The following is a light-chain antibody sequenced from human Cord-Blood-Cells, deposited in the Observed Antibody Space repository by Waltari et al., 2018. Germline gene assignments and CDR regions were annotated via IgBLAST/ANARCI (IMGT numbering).Light chain of an antibody. Sequence: SSELTQDPAVSVALGQTARITCQGDSLRSYYASWYQQKPGQAPVLVIYGKNHRPSGIPYRFAGSSSGNTASLTITGAQAEDEADYYCNSRDSSGNHLVFGGGTKLTVL. J-gene: IGLJ2*01. CDR1: SLRSYY. CDR2: GKN. V-gene: IGLV3-19*01. CDR3: NSRDSSGNHLV.